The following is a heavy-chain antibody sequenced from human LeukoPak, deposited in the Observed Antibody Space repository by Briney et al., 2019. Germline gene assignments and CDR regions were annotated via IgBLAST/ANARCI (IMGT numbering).Heavy chain of an antibody. D-gene: IGHD1-1*01. CDR1: GFTFSSYA. CDR2: ISGSGGST. V-gene: IGHV3-23*01. CDR3: AKVGDWNDYALPLGY. J-gene: IGHJ4*02. Sequence: GGSLRLSCAASGFTFSSYAMSWVRQAPGKGLEWVSAISGSGGSTYYADSVKGRFTISRDNSKNTLYLQMNSLRAEDTAVYYCAKVGDWNDYALPLGYWSQGTLVTVSS.